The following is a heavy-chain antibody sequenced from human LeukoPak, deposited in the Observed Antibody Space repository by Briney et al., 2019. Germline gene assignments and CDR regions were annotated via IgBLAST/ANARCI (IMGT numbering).Heavy chain of an antibody. CDR2: INHSGST. V-gene: IGHV4-34*01. CDR3: ARHDRYYDSSGPIDY. Sequence: SETLSLTCAVYGGSFSGYYWSWIRQPPGKGLEWIGEINHSGSTNYNPSLKSRVTISVDTSKNQFSLKLSSVTAADTAVYYCARHDRYYDSSGPIDYWGQGTLVTVSS. CDR1: GGSFSGYY. D-gene: IGHD3-22*01. J-gene: IGHJ4*02.